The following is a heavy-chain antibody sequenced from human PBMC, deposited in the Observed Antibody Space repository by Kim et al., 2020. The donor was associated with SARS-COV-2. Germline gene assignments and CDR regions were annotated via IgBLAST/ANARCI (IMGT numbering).Heavy chain of an antibody. J-gene: IGHJ6*01. CDR2: IYTSGTT. V-gene: IGHV4-4*07. CDR1: GGPMDSFY. CDR3: ARVGCSSHTCDTRGMDV. D-gene: IGHD2-2*01. Sequence: SETLSLTCSVSGGPMDSFYWSWVRQPAGKGLEWIGRIYTSGTTNYNPSLTSRVTVSLDLAKSQFSLRVTSVTAADTAVYYCARVGCSSHTCDTRGMDVWG.